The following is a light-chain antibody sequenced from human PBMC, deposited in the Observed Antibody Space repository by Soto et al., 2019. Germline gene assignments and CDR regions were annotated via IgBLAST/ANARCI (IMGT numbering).Light chain of an antibody. CDR3: QHSYRTPRT. V-gene: IGKV1-39*01. Sequence: DIQMTQSPSSLSASVGDRVTITCRASQSISSYLNWYQQKPGKAPKFLIYAASSLPSGVPSRFSGSGSGTAFTLTISSLQTEDFATYYCQHSYRTPRTFGQGTKVEIK. J-gene: IGKJ1*01. CDR2: AAS. CDR1: QSISSY.